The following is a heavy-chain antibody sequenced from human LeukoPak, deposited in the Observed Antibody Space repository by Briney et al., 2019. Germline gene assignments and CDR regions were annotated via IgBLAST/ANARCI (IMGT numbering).Heavy chain of an antibody. Sequence: SETLSLTCTVSGGSISSYYWGWIRQPPGKGLEWIGNVYYSGRNIYNPSLKSRVTISLDTSKNQVSLKLTSVTAADTAVYYCASAGTYLTDWLDPWGQGTLVTVSS. CDR2: VYYSGRN. D-gene: IGHD3-9*01. J-gene: IGHJ5*02. V-gene: IGHV4-59*01. CDR3: ASAGTYLTDWLDP. CDR1: GGSISSYY.